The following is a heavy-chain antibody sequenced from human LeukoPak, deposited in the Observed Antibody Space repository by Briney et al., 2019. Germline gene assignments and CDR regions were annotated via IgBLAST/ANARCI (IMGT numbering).Heavy chain of an antibody. D-gene: IGHD2-2*02. CDR2: ISGTGGST. J-gene: IGHJ4*02. CDR3: AKRYCSSTSCYRVDY. Sequence: GGSLRLSCAASGFTFSSYSMNWVRQALGKGLEWFSGISGTGGSTYYADSVKGRFTISRDNSKNTLYLQMNSLRAEDTAVYYCAKRYCSSTSCYRVDYWGQGTLVTVSS. V-gene: IGHV3-23*01. CDR1: GFTFSSYS.